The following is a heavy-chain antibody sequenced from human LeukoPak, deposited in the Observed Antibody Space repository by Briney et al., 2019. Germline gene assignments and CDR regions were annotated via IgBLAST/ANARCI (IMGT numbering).Heavy chain of an antibody. D-gene: IGHD6-13*01. Sequence: PGGTLRLSCAASGFTFSSYWMSWVRQAPGKGLEWVANIKQDGSEKYYVDSVKGRFTISRDNAKNSLYLQMNSLRAEDTAVYYCAPRIAAATNGGIWFDPWGQGTLVTVSS. CDR1: GFTFSSYW. V-gene: IGHV3-7*01. J-gene: IGHJ5*02. CDR2: IKQDGSEK. CDR3: APRIAAATNGGIWFDP.